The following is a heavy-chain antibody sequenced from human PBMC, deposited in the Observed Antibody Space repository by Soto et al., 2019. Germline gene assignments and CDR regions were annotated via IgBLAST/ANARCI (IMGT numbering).Heavy chain of an antibody. D-gene: IGHD2-15*01. V-gene: IGHV4-59*01. CDR1: GGSISSYY. CDR2: IYYSGST. CDR3: ARQLRGYCSGGSCSRARYYYYYYMDV. J-gene: IGHJ6*03. Sequence: SETLSLTCTVSGGSISSYYWSWIRQPPGKGLEWIGYIYYSGSTNYNPSLKSRVTISVDTSKNQFSLKLSSVTAADTAVYYCARQLRGYCSGGSCSRARYYYYYYMDVWGKGTTVTVSS.